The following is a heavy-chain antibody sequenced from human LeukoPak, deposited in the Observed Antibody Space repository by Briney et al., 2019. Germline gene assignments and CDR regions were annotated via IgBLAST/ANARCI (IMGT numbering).Heavy chain of an antibody. Sequence: ASVKVSCKASGYNFTDYYIHWVRQAPGQGPEWMGRINSHTGGSNFAQKFQGRVTMTRDTSISTVYMELTRLSSDDTAVYYCARVENSGLRHHGVGDWFDTWGQGTLVTVSS. CDR2: INSHTGGS. D-gene: IGHD3-10*01. CDR1: GYNFTDYY. CDR3: ARVENSGLRHHGVGDWFDT. V-gene: IGHV1-2*06. J-gene: IGHJ5*02.